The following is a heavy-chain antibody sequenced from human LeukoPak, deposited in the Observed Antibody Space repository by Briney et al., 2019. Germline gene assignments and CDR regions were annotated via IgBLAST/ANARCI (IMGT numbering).Heavy chain of an antibody. CDR3: ARGGVGAIDY. CDR1: GFTFSSYG. V-gene: IGHV3-64*01. Sequence: GGSLRLSCAASGFTFSSYGMSWVRQAPGKGLEYVSAISSNGGSAYYANSVKGRFTISRDNSKNTLYLQMGSLRAEDMAVYYCARGGVGAIDYWGQGTLVTVSS. D-gene: IGHD1-26*01. J-gene: IGHJ4*02. CDR2: ISSNGGSA.